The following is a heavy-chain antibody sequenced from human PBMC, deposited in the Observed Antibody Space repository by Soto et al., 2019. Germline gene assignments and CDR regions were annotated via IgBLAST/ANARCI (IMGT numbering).Heavy chain of an antibody. CDR3: ARQLVTEVDFDY. CDR1: GGSISSSSYY. V-gene: IGHV4-39*01. Sequence: SETLSLTCTVSGGSISSSSYYWGWIRQPPGKGLEWIGSIYYSGSTYYNPSLKSRVTISVDTSKNQFSLKLSSVTAADTAVYYCARQLVTEVDFDYWGQGTLVTVSS. CDR2: IYYSGST. D-gene: IGHD2-21*02. J-gene: IGHJ4*02.